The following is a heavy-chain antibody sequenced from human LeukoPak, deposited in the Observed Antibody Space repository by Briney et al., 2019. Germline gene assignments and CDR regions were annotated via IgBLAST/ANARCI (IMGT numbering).Heavy chain of an antibody. CDR1: GYTFPNYD. V-gene: IGHV1-8*01. Sequence: ASVKVSCKASGYTFPNYDINWVRQASGQGLEWMGWMNFNSGNTGYAQKFQGRVTMTRNTAISTVYMELSSLKSEDTAIYYCAKFGLGNTAIHIWGQGTMVTVSS. CDR2: MNFNSGNT. CDR3: AKFGLGNTAIHI. D-gene: IGHD5-18*01. J-gene: IGHJ3*02.